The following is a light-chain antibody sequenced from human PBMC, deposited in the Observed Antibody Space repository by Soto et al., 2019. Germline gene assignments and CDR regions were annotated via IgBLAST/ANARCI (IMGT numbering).Light chain of an antibody. Sequence: QSALTQPRSVSGSPGQSVTISCTGTSSDAGGYNYVSWYQQHPGKAPKLLIYAVNMRPSGVPDRFSGSKSGNTASLTISGLQAEDEADYSCCSYAGSYTWVFGGGTKLTVL. CDR2: AVN. CDR3: CSYAGSYTWV. V-gene: IGLV2-11*01. CDR1: SSDAGGYNY. J-gene: IGLJ3*02.